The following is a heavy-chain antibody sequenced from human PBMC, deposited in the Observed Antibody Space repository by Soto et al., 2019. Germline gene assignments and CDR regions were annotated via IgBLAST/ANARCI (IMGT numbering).Heavy chain of an antibody. CDR3: ARRTPLYASESSRFDP. J-gene: IGHJ5*02. V-gene: IGHV4-39*01. CDR2: VDYTGST. Sequence: SETLSLTCTVSGGSITCTTNYWGWILQPPGKGLEWIGTVDYTGSTNYNPSLESRVTISVDTSKNQFSLNLRSVTAADTAVYYCARRTPLYASESSRFDPWGQGALVTVSS. CDR1: GGSITCTTNY. D-gene: IGHD3-10*01.